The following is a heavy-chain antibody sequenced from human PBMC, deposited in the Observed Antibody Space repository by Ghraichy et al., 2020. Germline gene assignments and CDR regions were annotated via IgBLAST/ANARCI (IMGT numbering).Heavy chain of an antibody. J-gene: IGHJ6*02. CDR1: GGSISSSSYY. Sequence: SQTLSLTCTVSGGSISSSSYYWGWIRQPPGKGLEWIGSIYYSGSTYYNPSLKSRVTISVDTSKNQFSLKLGSVTAADTAVYYCARAIGVEGNYYYYYGMDVWGQGTTVTVSS. CDR2: IYYSGST. V-gene: IGHV4-39*01. D-gene: IGHD3-3*01. CDR3: ARAIGVEGNYYYYYGMDV.